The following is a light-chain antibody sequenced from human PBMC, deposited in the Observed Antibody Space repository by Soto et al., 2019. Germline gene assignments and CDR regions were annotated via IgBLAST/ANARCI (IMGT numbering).Light chain of an antibody. CDR3: CSYAGPKNFYV. Sequence: QSALTQPASVSGSPGQSITISCTGSSSDIGGYNVVSWYQQHPDKAPKFIIYEDDKRPSGVSNRFSGSKSGNTASLTISGLQDEDEADYFCCSYAGPKNFYVFGAGTKVTVL. V-gene: IGLV2-23*01. CDR1: SSDIGGYNV. CDR2: EDD. J-gene: IGLJ1*01.